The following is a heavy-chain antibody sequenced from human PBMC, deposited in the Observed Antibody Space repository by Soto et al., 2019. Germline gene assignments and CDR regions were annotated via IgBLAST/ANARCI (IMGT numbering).Heavy chain of an antibody. CDR2: INSGGRT. V-gene: IGHV3-23*01. D-gene: IGHD4-17*01. CDR1: GFTFSSYT. CDR3: AKDLRPDGVWDFDY. J-gene: IGHJ4*02. Sequence: LGGSLRLSCAASGFTFSSYTMNWVRQAPGKGLEWVSGINSGGRTYYADSVKGRFTISRDDSKNTLYLQIISLRAEDTAVYYCAKDLRPDGVWDFDYWGQGTLVTVSS.